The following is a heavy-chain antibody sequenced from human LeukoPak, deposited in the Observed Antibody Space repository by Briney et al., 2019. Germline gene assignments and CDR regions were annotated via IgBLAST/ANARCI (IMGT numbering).Heavy chain of an antibody. CDR3: ARGGRYYYGSGSYIPFMDV. D-gene: IGHD3-10*01. CDR2: ISAYNGNT. Sequence: ASVKVSCKASGYTFTSYGISWVRQAPGQGLEWMGWISAYNGNTNYAQKLQGRVTMTTDTSTSTAYMELRSLRSDDTAVYYCARGGRYYYGSGSYIPFMDVWGKGTTVTVSS. CDR1: GYTFTSYG. J-gene: IGHJ6*04. V-gene: IGHV1-18*01.